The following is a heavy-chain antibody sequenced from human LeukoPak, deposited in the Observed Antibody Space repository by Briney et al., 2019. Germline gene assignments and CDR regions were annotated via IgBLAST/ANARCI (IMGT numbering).Heavy chain of an antibody. CDR2: ISIGGNT. V-gene: IGHV3-53*05. Sequence: GGSLRLSCAASGFTVSSNYMSWVRQAPGKGLEWVSVISIGGNTYYADSVKGRFTISRDNSKNTLYLQMNSLRAEDTAVYYCAKDAQLGLYYFDYWGQGTLVTVSS. J-gene: IGHJ4*02. D-gene: IGHD2-2*01. CDR1: GFTVSSNY. CDR3: AKDAQLGLYYFDY.